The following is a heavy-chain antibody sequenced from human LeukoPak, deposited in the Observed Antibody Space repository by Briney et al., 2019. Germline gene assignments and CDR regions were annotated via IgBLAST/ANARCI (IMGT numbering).Heavy chain of an antibody. CDR1: GGTFSSYA. D-gene: IGHD1-26*01. CDR3: ARGVVGATTSDY. Sequence: SVKVSCKASGGTFSSYAISWVRQAPGQGLEWMGRIIPILGIANYAQKLQGRVTMTTDTSTSTAYMELRSLRSDDTAVYYCARGVVGATTSDYWGQGTLVTVSS. V-gene: IGHV1-69*04. CDR2: IIPILGIA. J-gene: IGHJ4*02.